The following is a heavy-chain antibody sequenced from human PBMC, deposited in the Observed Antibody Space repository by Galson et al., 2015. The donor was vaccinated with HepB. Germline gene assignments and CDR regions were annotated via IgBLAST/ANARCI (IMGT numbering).Heavy chain of an antibody. J-gene: IGHJ4*02. CDR1: GFTFSSFA. D-gene: IGHD2-2*02. CDR3: AKGGSLLQYCLDF. V-gene: IGHV3-23*01. Sequence: SLRLSCAAAGFTFSSFAMSWGRQDPGKGLEWVSGITDSGAGTYYADSVKGRFTISRDNSKNTLYLQMNSLRVEDTAVYYCAKGGSLLQYCLDFWGQGTLVTVSS. CDR2: ITDSGAGT.